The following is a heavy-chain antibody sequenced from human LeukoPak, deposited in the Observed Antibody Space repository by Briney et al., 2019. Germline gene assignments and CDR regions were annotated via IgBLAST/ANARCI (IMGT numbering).Heavy chain of an antibody. CDR2: INHSGST. Sequence: SETLSLTCAVYGGSFSGYYWSWIRQPPGKGLEWIGEINHSGSTNYNPSLKSRVTISVDTSKNQFSLKLSSVTAADTAVYYCARHLSRVVPAARGYYFDYWGQGTLVTVSS. V-gene: IGHV4-34*01. D-gene: IGHD2-2*01. CDR3: ARHLSRVVPAARGYYFDY. CDR1: GGSFSGYY. J-gene: IGHJ4*02.